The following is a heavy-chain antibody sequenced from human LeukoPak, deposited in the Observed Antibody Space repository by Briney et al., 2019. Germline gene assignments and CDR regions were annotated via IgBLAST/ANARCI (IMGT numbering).Heavy chain of an antibody. D-gene: IGHD3-3*01. CDR3: ARDNPTYYDFWSGYYLDY. J-gene: IGHJ4*02. Sequence: GGSLRLSCAASGFTFSTYAMSWVRQAPGKGLEWVSHISSSSSTIYYADSVKGRFTISRDNAKNSLYLQMNSLRAEDTAVYYCARDNPTYYDFWSGYYLDYWGQGTLVTVSS. V-gene: IGHV3-48*01. CDR2: ISSSSSTI. CDR1: GFTFSTYA.